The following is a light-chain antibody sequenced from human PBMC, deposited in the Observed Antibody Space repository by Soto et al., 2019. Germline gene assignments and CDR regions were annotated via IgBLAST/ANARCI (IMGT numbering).Light chain of an antibody. J-gene: IGKJ4*01. V-gene: IGKV3-20*01. CDR3: QQYGSSPLT. Sequence: EIVLTQSPGTLSLSPGEWATLSCRASQSVSSSYLAWYQQKPGQAPRLLIYGASSRVTGIPDRFSGSGSGTDFTLTISRLEPEDFAVYYCQQYGSSPLTFGGGTKVEIK. CDR2: GAS. CDR1: QSVSSSY.